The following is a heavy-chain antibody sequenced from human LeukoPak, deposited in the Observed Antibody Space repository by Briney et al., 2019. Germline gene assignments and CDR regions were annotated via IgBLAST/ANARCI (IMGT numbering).Heavy chain of an antibody. D-gene: IGHD2-15*01. V-gene: IGHV3-48*02. CDR2: ISSTSSAI. CDR1: GFTFSRFG. J-gene: IGHJ4*02. Sequence: PGGSLRLPCAASGFTFSRFGMNWVRQAPGKGLEWISYISSTSSAISYADSVKGRFTISRDNAKNSLYLQMSSLRDEDTAVYYCAQKGGTDHWGQGTLVTVSS. CDR3: AQKGGTDH.